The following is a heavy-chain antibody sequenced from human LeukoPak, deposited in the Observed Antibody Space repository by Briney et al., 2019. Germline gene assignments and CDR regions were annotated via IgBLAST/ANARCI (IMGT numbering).Heavy chain of an antibody. Sequence: PSQTLSLTCAISGDSVSSNSAAWNWIRQSPSRGLEWLGRTYYRSKWYNDYAVSVKSRITIIPDTSKNQFSLQLNSVTPEDTAVYYCARDPRDYGDSYYYYGMDVWGKGTTVTVSS. CDR2: TYYRSKWYN. CDR3: ARDPRDYGDSYYYYGMDV. CDR1: GDSVSSNSAA. V-gene: IGHV6-1*01. J-gene: IGHJ6*04. D-gene: IGHD4-17*01.